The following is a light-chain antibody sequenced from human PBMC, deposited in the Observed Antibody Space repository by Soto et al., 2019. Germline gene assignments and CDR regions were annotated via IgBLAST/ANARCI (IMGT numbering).Light chain of an antibody. V-gene: IGLV1-44*01. CDR2: TNN. CDR1: SSNIGSNT. Sequence: QSVLTQPPSASGAPGQRVTISCSGSSSNIGSNTVNWYQQLPGTDPKLLIYTNNQRPSGVRDRFSGSRSGTSASLAISGLQSEDEADYYCAAWDHSLNGFVFGTGTKVTVL. J-gene: IGLJ1*01. CDR3: AAWDHSLNGFV.